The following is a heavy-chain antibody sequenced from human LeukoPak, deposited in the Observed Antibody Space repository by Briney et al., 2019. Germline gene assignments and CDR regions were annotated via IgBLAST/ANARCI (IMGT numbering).Heavy chain of an antibody. CDR2: IYTSGST. D-gene: IGHD6-13*01. J-gene: IGHJ5*02. CDR1: GGSFSTYY. Sequence: SETLSLTCTVSGGSFSTYYWSWIRQPAGMGLEWIGRIYTSGSTNYNPSLKSRVTMSVDTSKNQFSLKLSSVTAADTAVYYCAKGDPFRAGWFDPWGQGILVTVSS. V-gene: IGHV4-4*07. CDR3: AKGDPFRAGWFDP.